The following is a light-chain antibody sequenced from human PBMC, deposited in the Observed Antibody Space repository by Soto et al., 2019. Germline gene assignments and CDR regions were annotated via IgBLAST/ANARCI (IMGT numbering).Light chain of an antibody. Sequence: DIQMTQSPSTLSASVGDRVTITCRASQSFGSWLAWYQQKLGKAPKLLIYDASNLETGVPSRFSGSGSGTDFTFTISSLQPEDIATYYCQQYSHLITFGQGTRLEIK. CDR3: QQYSHLIT. CDR2: DAS. V-gene: IGKV1-5*01. CDR1: QSFGSW. J-gene: IGKJ5*01.